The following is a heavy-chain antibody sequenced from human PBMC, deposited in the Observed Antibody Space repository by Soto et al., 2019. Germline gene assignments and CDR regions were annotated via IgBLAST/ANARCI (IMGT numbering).Heavy chain of an antibody. CDR3: ALFDAARQSLRAFEV. D-gene: IGHD6-6*01. CDR2: ISSSSNYI. J-gene: IGHJ3*01. CDR1: GFSLRRYS. Sequence: GGSLTLSCEASGFSLRRYSINWVCKVPGKGLEWLASISSSSNYIYYGDSVKGRLTASRDNANNSVFLQMDSLRVEDTAVYYCALFDAARQSLRAFEVWGQGTKVTVPS. V-gene: IGHV3-21*01.